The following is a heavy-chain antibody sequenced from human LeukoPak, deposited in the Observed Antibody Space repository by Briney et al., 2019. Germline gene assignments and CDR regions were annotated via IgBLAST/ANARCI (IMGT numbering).Heavy chain of an antibody. CDR3: ARDRSFGGFDP. CDR2: IYHSGST. J-gene: IGHJ5*02. D-gene: IGHD3-10*01. V-gene: IGHV4-59*12. Sequence: SETLSLTCTVSGGSISSYYWSWIRQPPGKGLEWIGYIYHSGSTYYNPSLKSRVTISVDRSKNQFSLKLSSVTAADTAVYYCARDRSFGGFDPWGQGTLVTVSS. CDR1: GGSISSYY.